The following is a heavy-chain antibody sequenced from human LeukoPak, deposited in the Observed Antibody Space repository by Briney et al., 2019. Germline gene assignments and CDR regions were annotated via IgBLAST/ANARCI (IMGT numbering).Heavy chain of an antibody. Sequence: SETLSLTCAVYGGSFSGYYWSWIHQPPGKGLEWIGEINHSGSTNYNPSLKSRVTISVDTSKNQFSLKLSSVTAADTAVYYCARGAVADIVLMVYAINWFDPWGQGTLVTVSS. J-gene: IGHJ5*02. CDR1: GGSFSGYY. D-gene: IGHD2-8*01. CDR3: ARGAVADIVLMVYAINWFDP. CDR2: INHSGST. V-gene: IGHV4-34*01.